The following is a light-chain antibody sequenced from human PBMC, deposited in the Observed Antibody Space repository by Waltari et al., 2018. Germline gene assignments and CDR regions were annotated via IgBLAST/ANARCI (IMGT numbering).Light chain of an antibody. CDR1: QRLTKNY. Sequence: VLTQSPGTLSLSPGERGTLSCRASQRLTKNYLAWYQQKPGQAPRLLIYGASSRAPGIPDRFIGSGSGTDFTLTISRLEPEDFSMYYCQQYGSSVMYTFGQGTKLEIK. CDR2: GAS. V-gene: IGKV3-20*01. CDR3: QQYGSSVMYT. J-gene: IGKJ2*01.